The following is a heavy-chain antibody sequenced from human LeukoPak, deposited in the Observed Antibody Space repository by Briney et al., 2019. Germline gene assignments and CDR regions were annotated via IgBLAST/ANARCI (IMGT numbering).Heavy chain of an antibody. CDR1: GFTFSSYR. CDR3: AREGSGVAGHFDY. D-gene: IGHD6-19*01. CDR2: ISSSSSYI. J-gene: IGHJ4*02. Sequence: GGSLRLSCAASGFTFSSYRMNWVRRAPGKGLEWVSSISSSSSYIYYADSVKGRFTTSRDNAKNSLYLQMNSLRAEDTAVYYCAREGSGVAGHFDYGGQGTLVTVS. V-gene: IGHV3-21*01.